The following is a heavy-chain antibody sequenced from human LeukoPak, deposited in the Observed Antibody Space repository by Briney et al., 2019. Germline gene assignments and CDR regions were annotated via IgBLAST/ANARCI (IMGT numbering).Heavy chain of an antibody. V-gene: IGHV4-34*01. Sequence: PSETLSLTCAVYGGSFSGYYWSWIRQPPGKGLEWIGEINHSGSTNYNPSLKSRVTISVDTSKNQFSLKLSSVTAADTAVYYCARRKLRYYDSSGPFDYWGQGTLVTVSS. CDR3: ARRKLRYYDSSGPFDY. J-gene: IGHJ4*02. CDR1: GGSFSGYY. CDR2: INHSGST. D-gene: IGHD3-22*01.